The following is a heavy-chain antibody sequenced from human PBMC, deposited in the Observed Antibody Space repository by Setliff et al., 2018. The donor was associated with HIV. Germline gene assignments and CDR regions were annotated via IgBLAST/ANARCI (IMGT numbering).Heavy chain of an antibody. D-gene: IGHD4-17*01. J-gene: IGHJ4*02. CDR2: IYYSGSI. V-gene: IGHV4-28*05. Sequence: SETLSLTCVVSGYSISSNDWWGWSRQAPGKGLEWIGYIYYSGSIYYNPSLKSRVTMSVETSKNQFSLKLSSVTAVDTAVYYCAKKGNGDYHFDYWGQVTLVTVPQ. CDR3: AKKGNGDYHFDY. CDR1: GYSISSNDW.